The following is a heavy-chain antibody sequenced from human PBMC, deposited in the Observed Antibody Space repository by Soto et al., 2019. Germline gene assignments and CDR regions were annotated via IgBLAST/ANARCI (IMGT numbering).Heavy chain of an antibody. CDR1: GFTVSSNY. CDR3: AKASVLRFLELPFDY. V-gene: IGHV3-23*01. D-gene: IGHD3-3*01. J-gene: IGHJ4*02. CDR2: ISGSGGST. Sequence: GGSLRLPCAASGFTVSSNYMSWVRQAPGKGLEWVSVISGSGGSTYYADSVKGRFTISRDNSKNTLYLQMNSLRAEDSAVYYCAKASVLRFLELPFDYWGQGTLVTVSS.